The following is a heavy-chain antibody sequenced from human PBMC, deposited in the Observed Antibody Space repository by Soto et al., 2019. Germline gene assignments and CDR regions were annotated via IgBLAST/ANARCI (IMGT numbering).Heavy chain of an antibody. Sequence: VASVKVCCKASGGTFSSYAISWVRQAPGQGLEWMGGIIPIFGTANYAQKFQGRVTITADESTSTAYMELSSLRSEDTAVYYCARGKQQLVRKVFDYWGQGTLVTVSS. CDR3: ARGKQQLVRKVFDY. CDR1: GGTFSSYA. D-gene: IGHD6-13*01. J-gene: IGHJ4*02. V-gene: IGHV1-69*13. CDR2: IIPIFGTA.